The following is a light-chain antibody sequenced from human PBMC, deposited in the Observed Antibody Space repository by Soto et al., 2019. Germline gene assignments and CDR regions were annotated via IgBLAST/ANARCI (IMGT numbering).Light chain of an antibody. CDR3: QQSYSTPYT. J-gene: IGKJ2*01. Sequence: DIQMTQSPSSLSASVGDRVTITCRASQSISSYLNWYQQKPGKAPKLLIYAASSLHSGVPSRYSGSGSGTDFTLTISSLQPEDFATYYCQQSYSTPYTLGQGTKLEIK. CDR2: AAS. CDR1: QSISSY. V-gene: IGKV1-39*01.